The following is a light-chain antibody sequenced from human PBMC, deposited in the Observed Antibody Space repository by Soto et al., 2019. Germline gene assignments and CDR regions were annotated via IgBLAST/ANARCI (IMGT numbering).Light chain of an antibody. CDR2: SND. CDR3: AVWDDSLRGYV. Sequence: QSVVTQPPSASGIAGQRVTISCSGSSSNIGSNYVYWYQQLSGTAPKLLIYSNDQRPSGVPDRFSGSKSGTSASLAISGLRSADEADYYCAVWDDSLRGYVFATGTKLTVL. J-gene: IGLJ1*01. CDR1: SSNIGSNY. V-gene: IGLV1-47*02.